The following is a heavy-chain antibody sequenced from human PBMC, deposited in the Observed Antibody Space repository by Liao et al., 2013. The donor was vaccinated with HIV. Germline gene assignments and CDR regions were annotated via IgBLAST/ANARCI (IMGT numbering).Heavy chain of an antibody. V-gene: IGHV4-59*11. Sequence: VQLQESGPGLVKPSETLSLTCTVSDGSIHNHFWSWIRQSPGKGLEWIGYIYYSGSPSYNPSLESRVTISVDTSKSQFSLKMNSVTTADTAVYYCARRSPVAYYFDFWGQGTLVTVSS. J-gene: IGHJ4*02. CDR3: ARRSPVAYYFDF. CDR1: DGSIHNHF. CDR2: IYYSGSP.